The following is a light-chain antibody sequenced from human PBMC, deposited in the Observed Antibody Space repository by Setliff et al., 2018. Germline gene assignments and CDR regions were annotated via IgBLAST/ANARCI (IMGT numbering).Light chain of an antibody. V-gene: IGLV2-8*01. Sequence: QSVLTQPPSASGSPGQSVTISCTGTSSDVGGYNFVAWYQQHPGKAPKLMIYEVSKRPPGVPDRFSGSKSGNTASLTVSGLQAEDEADYYCSSYAGNYIYVFGTGTKVTVL. CDR1: SSDVGGYNF. CDR3: SSYAGNYIYV. CDR2: EVS. J-gene: IGLJ1*01.